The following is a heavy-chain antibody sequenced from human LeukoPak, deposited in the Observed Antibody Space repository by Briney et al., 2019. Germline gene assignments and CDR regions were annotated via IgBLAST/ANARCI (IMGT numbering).Heavy chain of an antibody. V-gene: IGHV4-30-4*07. CDR1: GGSISSGGYS. CDR3: ARGDGYNSHFDY. J-gene: IGHJ4*02. D-gene: IGHD5-24*01. CDR2: IYYSGST. Sequence: SETLSLTCAVSGGSISSGGYSWSWIRQPPGKGLEWIGYIYYSGSTYYNPSLKSRVTISVDTSKNQFSLKLSSVTAADTAVYYCARGDGYNSHFDYWGQGTLVTVSS.